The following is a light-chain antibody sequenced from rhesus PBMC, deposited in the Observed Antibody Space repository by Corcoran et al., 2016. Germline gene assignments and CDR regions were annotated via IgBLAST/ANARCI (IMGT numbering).Light chain of an antibody. CDR3: QQFYSYPLT. CDR2: YAS. V-gene: IGKV1S14*01. J-gene: IGKJ1*01. CDR1: PDINTY. Sequence: DIRMTQSPSSLSASVGDTVTLPCRASPDINTYLVWYQQKPGKAPKPLIYYASKVDFGVPSRFSGSGSGTDCTLTITSLEPEDFATLYCQQFYSYPLTFGQGTKVEIK.